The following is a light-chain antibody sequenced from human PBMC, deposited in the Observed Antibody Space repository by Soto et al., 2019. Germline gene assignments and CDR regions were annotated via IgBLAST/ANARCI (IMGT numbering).Light chain of an antibody. CDR2: GAS. V-gene: IGKV3-15*01. J-gene: IGKJ2*01. CDR3: QQYNNWPYT. CDR1: QSVSSN. Sequence: EIVIPQSPATLSVSPGERATLSCRASQSVSSNLAWYQQKPGQAPRLLIYGASTRATGIPARFSGSRSGTEFTLTISSLQSEDFAVYYWQQYNNWPYTFGQGTKLEIK.